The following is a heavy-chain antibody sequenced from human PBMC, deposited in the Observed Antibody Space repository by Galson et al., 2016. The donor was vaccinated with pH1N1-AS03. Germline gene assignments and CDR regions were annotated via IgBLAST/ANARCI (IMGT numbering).Heavy chain of an antibody. CDR3: ARHRQSGTYSEPSDI. D-gene: IGHD1-26*01. J-gene: IGHJ3*02. V-gene: IGHV5-51*01. CDR2: IDPRDSDA. CDR1: GYDFINYW. Sequence: QSGAEVKKPGESLKISCKASGYDFINYWIGWVRQMPGKGLEWMGVIDPRDSDARYSSSFQGQVTISADKSITPAHLQWGSLKASDTGMYFCARHRQSGTYSEPSDIWGQGTMVTVSS.